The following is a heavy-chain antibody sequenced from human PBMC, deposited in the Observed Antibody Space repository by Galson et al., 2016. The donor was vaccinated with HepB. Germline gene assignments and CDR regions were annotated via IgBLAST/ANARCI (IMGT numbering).Heavy chain of an antibody. Sequence: SLRLSCAASGFTFSDYHMNWIRQAPGKGLEWISYISTSANSMLYADSVRGRFSISRDNAKKSLYLQMTNLRAEDMAVYYCARDLPDDSVEYFDVFDLWGQGTMVTVSS. CDR2: ISTSANSM. V-gene: IGHV3-11*01. CDR3: ARDLPDDSVEYFDVFDL. J-gene: IGHJ3*01. CDR1: GFTFSDYH. D-gene: IGHD4-17*01.